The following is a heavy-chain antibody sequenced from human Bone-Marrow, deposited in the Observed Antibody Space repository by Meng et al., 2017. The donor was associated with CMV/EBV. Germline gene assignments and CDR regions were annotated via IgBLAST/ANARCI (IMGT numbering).Heavy chain of an antibody. CDR2: ISAYNGNT. J-gene: IGHJ5*02. D-gene: IGHD3-10*01. Sequence: ASVKVSCVASGFTFSDYSMSWVRQAPGQGLEWMGWISAYNGNTNYAQKLQGRVTMTTDTSTSTAYMELRSLRSDDTAVYYCARALPYYYGSGSYGPFDPWGQGTLVTVSS. V-gene: IGHV1-18*01. CDR3: ARALPYYYGSGSYGPFDP. CDR1: GFTFSDYS.